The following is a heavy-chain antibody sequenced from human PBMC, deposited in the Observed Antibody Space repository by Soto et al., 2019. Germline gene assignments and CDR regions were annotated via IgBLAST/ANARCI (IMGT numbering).Heavy chain of an antibody. V-gene: IGHV1-69*12. CDR1: GATLNSFINYG. Sequence: QVQLVQSAAEVKKPGSSVRVSCKASGATLNSFINYGITWVRQAPGQGLEYMGGIIPVFGAANHAQKFQGRVTISAEQSTRTVNMELSSLRSNDTAVYYCARGAVTKIIVLKYDALETWGQGTMVTVSS. CDR3: ARGAVTKIIVLKYDALET. D-gene: IGHD4-17*01. CDR2: IIPVFGAA. J-gene: IGHJ3*02.